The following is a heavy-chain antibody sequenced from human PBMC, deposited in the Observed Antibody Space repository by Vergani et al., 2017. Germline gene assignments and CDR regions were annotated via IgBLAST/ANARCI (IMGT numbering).Heavy chain of an antibody. J-gene: IGHJ4*02. CDR1: GGSISSSSYY. CDR3: ARQLGYSYGASPFDY. D-gene: IGHD5-18*01. V-gene: IGHV4-39*01. Sequence: QLQLQESGPGLVKPSETLSLICTVSGGSISSSSYYWGWIRQPPGKGLEWIGSIYDSGSTYYNPSLKGRVTITVDTSKNQFSLRLSSVTATDTAVYYCARQLGYSYGASPFDYWGQGTLVTVSS. CDR2: IYDSGST.